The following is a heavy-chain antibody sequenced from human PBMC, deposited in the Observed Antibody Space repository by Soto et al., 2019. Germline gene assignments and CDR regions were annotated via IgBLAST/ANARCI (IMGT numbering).Heavy chain of an antibody. V-gene: IGHV3-20*01. CDR3: ARVRQATGYCSGGSCYSYYLDY. D-gene: IGHD2-15*01. CDR2: SNWNGGST. J-gene: IGHJ4*02. Sequence: SGSNWNGGSTGYADSVKGRFTISRDNAKNSLYLQMNSLRAEDTALYHCARVRQATGYCSGGSCYSYYLDYWGQGTLVTVSS.